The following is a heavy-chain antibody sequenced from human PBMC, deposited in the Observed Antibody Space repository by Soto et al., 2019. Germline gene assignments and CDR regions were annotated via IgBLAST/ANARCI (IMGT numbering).Heavy chain of an antibody. CDR2: INAGNGNT. V-gene: IGHV1-3*01. Sequence: RASVKVSCKASGYTFTSYAMHWVRQAPGQRLEWMGWINAGNGNTKYSQKFQGRVTITRDTSASTAYMELSSLRSEDTAVYYCARDQGNWNYIFIDYWGQGTLVTVSS. D-gene: IGHD1-7*01. CDR1: GYTFTSYA. CDR3: ARDQGNWNYIFIDY. J-gene: IGHJ4*02.